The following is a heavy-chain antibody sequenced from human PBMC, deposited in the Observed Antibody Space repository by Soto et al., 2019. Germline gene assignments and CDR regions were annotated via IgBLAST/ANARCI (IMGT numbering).Heavy chain of an antibody. V-gene: IGHV3-30*18. CDR3: AKIRQLGDYYYYGMDV. D-gene: IGHD3-10*01. J-gene: IGHJ6*02. CDR1: GFTFSSYG. CDR2: ISYDGSNQ. Sequence: QVQLVESGGGVVQPGKSLRLSCAASGFTFSSYGMHWVRQAPGMRLEWVAIISYDGSNQYYADSMKGRFNISRDNSKNTLYLQMNSLRAEDTAVYYCAKIRQLGDYYYYGMDVWGQGTTVTVSS.